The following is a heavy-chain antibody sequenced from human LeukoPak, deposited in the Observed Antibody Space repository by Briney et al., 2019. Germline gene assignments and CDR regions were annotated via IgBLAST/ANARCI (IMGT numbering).Heavy chain of an antibody. D-gene: IGHD1-26*01. Sequence: GGSLRLSCAASRFTFSSYAMQWVRQAPGKGLEWVAVLSYDGRNKYYADFAKGRFSISRDNSKDTLYLQVNSLRLEDTAIYYCARDHGWEPSLSEGYMAVWGQGTTVIVSS. V-gene: IGHV3-30*04. CDR1: RFTFSSYA. J-gene: IGHJ6*03. CDR2: LSYDGRNK. CDR3: ARDHGWEPSLSEGYMAV.